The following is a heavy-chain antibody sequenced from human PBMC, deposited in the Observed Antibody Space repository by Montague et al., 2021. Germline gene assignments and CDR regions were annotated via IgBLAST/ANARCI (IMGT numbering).Heavy chain of an antibody. CDR1: GFTFSDYY. CDR2: ISSSGTTI. V-gene: IGHV3-11*01. J-gene: IGHJ4*02. CDR3: ARGIVGTSWYETLDY. D-gene: IGHD6-13*01. Sequence: SLRLSCAASGFTFSDYYMSWIRQAPGKGLKWVSYISSSGTTIYYADSVKGRFTISRDNAKNSLYLQMNSLRAEDTAVYYCARGIVGTSWYETLDYWGQGTLVTVSS.